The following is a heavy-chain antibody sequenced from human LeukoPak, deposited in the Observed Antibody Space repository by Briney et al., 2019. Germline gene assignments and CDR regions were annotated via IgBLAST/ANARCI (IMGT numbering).Heavy chain of an antibody. V-gene: IGHV3-30-3*01. D-gene: IGHD3-3*01. CDR3: AREEDDTIFGVVTNADYFDY. CDR1: GFTFSSYA. J-gene: IGHJ4*02. Sequence: PGRSLRLSCAASGFTFSSYAMHWVRQAPGKGLEWVAVISYDGSNKYYADSVKGRFTISRDNSKNTLYLQMNSLRAEDTAVYYCAREEDDTIFGVVTNADYFDYWGQGTLVTVSS. CDR2: ISYDGSNK.